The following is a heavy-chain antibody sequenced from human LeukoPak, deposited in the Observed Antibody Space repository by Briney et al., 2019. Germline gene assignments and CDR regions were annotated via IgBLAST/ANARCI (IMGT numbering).Heavy chain of an antibody. CDR1: GGSISSYY. CDR3: ARGYSTSSVSGGY. J-gene: IGHJ4*02. CDR2: KYYSGIT. V-gene: IGHV4-59*01. Sequence: SETLSLTCTVSGGSISSYYWSWIRQPPGKGLEWIGYKYYSGITNYNPSLKSRVTISVDTSKNQFSLKLSSVTAADTAVYYCARGYSTSSVSGGYWGQGTLVTVSS. D-gene: IGHD6-6*01.